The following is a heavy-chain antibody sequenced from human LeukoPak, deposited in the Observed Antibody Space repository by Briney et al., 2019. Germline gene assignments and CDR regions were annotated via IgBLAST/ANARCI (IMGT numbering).Heavy chain of an antibody. CDR3: ARSTGYYYGMDV. CDR1: GFTFSSYE. Sequence: GSLRLSCAASGFTFSSYEMNWVRQPPGKGLEWIGEINHSGSTNYNPSLKSRVTISVDTSKNQFSLTLSSVTAADTAVYYCARSTGYYYGMDVWGKGTTVTVSS. V-gene: IGHV4-34*01. D-gene: IGHD2-2*01. J-gene: IGHJ6*04. CDR2: INHSGST.